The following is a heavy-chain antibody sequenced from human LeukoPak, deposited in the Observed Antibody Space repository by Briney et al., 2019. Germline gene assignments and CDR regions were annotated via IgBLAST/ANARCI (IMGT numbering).Heavy chain of an antibody. CDR1: GFTFSSFD. CDR2: ISATGSNT. D-gene: IGHD5-12*01. V-gene: IGHV3-23*01. Sequence: GGSLRLSCAASGFTFSSFDMSWVRQAPGKGLEWVSTISATGSNTYYADSVKGRFTISRDNSKNTLYLQMNSLRAEDTAVYYCAKRKGIVATRGGGLYMDVWGKGTTVTISS. CDR3: AKRKGIVATRGGGLYMDV. J-gene: IGHJ6*03.